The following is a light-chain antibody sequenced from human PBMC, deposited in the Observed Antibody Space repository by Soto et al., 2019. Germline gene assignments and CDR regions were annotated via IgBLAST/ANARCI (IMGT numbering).Light chain of an antibody. Sequence: QSALTQPASVSGSPGQSITISCTGTSSDVGGYNYVSWYQQHPGKAPKLIIYEVSNRPSGVSNRFSGSKSGNTASLTISGLQAEDEADYYCSSYTSSSTGVFGAGTKLTVL. CDR1: SSDVGGYNY. CDR3: SSYTSSSTGV. V-gene: IGLV2-14*01. CDR2: EVS. J-gene: IGLJ3*02.